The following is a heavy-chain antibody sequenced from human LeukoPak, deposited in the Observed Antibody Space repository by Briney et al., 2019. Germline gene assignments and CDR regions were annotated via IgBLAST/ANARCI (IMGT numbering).Heavy chain of an antibody. CDR1: RGTFSSYA. Sequence: ASVKVSCKASRGTFSSYAISWVRQAPGQGLEWMGGIIPIFGTANYAQKFQGRVTITTDESTSTAYMELSSLRSEDTAVYYCARAALSGYYPGFFDYWGQGTLVTVSS. CDR3: ARAALSGYYPGFFDY. J-gene: IGHJ4*02. V-gene: IGHV1-69*05. D-gene: IGHD3-22*01. CDR2: IIPIFGTA.